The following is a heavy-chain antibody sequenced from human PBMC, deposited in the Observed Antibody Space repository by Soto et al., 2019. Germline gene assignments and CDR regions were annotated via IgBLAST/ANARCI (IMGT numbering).Heavy chain of an antibody. CDR1: GGTFSSYA. V-gene: IGHV1-69*13. CDR3: ARDFPHYDFWSGCDY. CDR2: IIPIFGTA. D-gene: IGHD3-3*01. J-gene: IGHJ4*02. Sequence: GASVKVSCKASGGTFSSYAISWVRQAPGQGLEWMGGIIPIFGTANYAQKFQGRVTITADESTSTAYMELSSLRSEDTAVYYCARDFPHYDFWSGCDYWGQGTLVTVSS.